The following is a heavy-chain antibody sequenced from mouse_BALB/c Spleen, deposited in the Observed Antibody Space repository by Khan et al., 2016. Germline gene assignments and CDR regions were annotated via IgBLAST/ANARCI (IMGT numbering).Heavy chain of an antibody. CDR2: IRNKANGYTT. Sequence: VQLKESGGGLVQPGGSLRLSCATSGFTFTDYYMSWVRQPPGKALEWLGFIRNKANGYTTEYSASVKGRFTISRDNSQSIFYLQMNTLRAEDSATYYCARGTGAWFAYWGQGTLVTVSA. CDR1: GFTFTDYY. D-gene: IGHD4-1*01. J-gene: IGHJ3*01. V-gene: IGHV7-3*02. CDR3: ARGTGAWFAY.